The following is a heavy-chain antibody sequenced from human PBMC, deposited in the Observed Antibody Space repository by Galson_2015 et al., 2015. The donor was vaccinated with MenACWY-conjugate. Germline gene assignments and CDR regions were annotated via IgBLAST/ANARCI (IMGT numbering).Heavy chain of an antibody. Sequence: SLRLSCAASGFTFSNQGMSWVRQAPGKGLEWVSAVTGSGDTTYYADSVKGRFTISRDDSKNTLFLHMNSLRAEDTVVYYCAKMQGYFDYWGQGTLVTISS. CDR2: VTGSGDTT. V-gene: IGHV3-23*01. CDR3: AKMQGYFDY. CDR1: GFTFSNQG. J-gene: IGHJ4*02.